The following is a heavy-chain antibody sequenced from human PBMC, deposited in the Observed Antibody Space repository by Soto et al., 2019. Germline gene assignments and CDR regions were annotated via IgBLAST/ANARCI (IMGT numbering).Heavy chain of an antibody. CDR2: ISTYSGDT. D-gene: IGHD5-12*01. CDR1: GYTFFTYD. CDR3: ARHHGPTTSENWFDP. J-gene: IGHJ5*02. Sequence: ALVKVSCKASGYTFFTYDISWVRQAPGQGLEWMGWISTYSGDTKYAQKFQVRVTMTTDTSTTTAYLELRSLRSDDTAVYYCARHHGPTTSENWFDPWGQGTLVTVSS. V-gene: IGHV1-18*01.